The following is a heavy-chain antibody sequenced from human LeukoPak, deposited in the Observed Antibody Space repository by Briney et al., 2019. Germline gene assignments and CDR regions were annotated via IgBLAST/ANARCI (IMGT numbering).Heavy chain of an antibody. CDR3: ASKLTTGY. J-gene: IGHJ4*02. CDR1: GLTVSSNY. V-gene: IGHV3-66*01. Sequence: GGSLRLSCVVSGLTVSSNYMSWVRQAPGKGLEWVSVIYSGGTTNYADSVKGRFIVYRDNSKNTLYLQMNSLRAEDPAVYYCASKLTTGYWGQGTLVTVSS. CDR2: IYSGGTT. D-gene: IGHD4-17*01.